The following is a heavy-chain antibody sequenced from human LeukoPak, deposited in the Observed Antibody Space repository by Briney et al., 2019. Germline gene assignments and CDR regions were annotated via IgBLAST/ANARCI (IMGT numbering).Heavy chain of an antibody. J-gene: IGHJ4*02. D-gene: IGHD3-3*01. V-gene: IGHV3-21*01. CDR1: GFTFSSYS. Sequence: GGSLRLSCAASGFTFSSYSMNWVRQAPGKGLEWVSSISSSSSYIYYADSVKGRFTISRDNAKNSLYLQMNSLRAEDTAVYYCARVVLYDFWSGYLGSWGQGTLVTVSS. CDR2: ISSSSSYI. CDR3: ARVVLYDFWSGYLGS.